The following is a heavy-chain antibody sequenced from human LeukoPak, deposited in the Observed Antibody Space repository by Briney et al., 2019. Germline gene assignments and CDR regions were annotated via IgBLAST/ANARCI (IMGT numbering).Heavy chain of an antibody. CDR2: VSYTGNT. CDR3: ARRSSSPTFDY. V-gene: IGHV4-39*07. Sequence: PSETLSLTCSVSGGSISSSSYYWTWIRQPPGTGLEWIGSVSYTGNTYYNPSNPSLKSRVTISVDTSKNQFSLKLSSVTAADTAVYYCARRSSSPTFDYWDQGTLVTVSS. J-gene: IGHJ4*02. D-gene: IGHD6-13*01. CDR1: GGSISSSSYY.